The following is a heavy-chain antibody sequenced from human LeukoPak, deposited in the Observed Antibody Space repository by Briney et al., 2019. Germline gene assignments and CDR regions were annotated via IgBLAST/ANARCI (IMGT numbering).Heavy chain of an antibody. D-gene: IGHD3-22*01. CDR3: AKGLLFTIKVVVNADAFYI. CDR2: ISGSGDNT. J-gene: IGHJ3*02. Sequence: GGSLRLSCAASGYTFSIYAMSCVRQAPGKGVEWVSDISGSGDNTYYADSAKGRLTISRDNSKNTLYLQMNSLRAEDTAVYYCAKGLLFTIKVVVNADAFYIWGQGTMVTVSS. V-gene: IGHV3-23*01. CDR1: GYTFSIYA.